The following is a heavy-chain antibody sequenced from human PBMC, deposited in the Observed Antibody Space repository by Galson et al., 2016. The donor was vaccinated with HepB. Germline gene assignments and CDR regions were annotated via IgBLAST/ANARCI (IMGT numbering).Heavy chain of an antibody. J-gene: IGHJ4*02. CDR3: AKDPVVQAEWYYFDY. Sequence: SLRLSCAASGFTFSNHGMHWVRQAPGKGLEWVAVISYDGRNKYYADSVKGRFTISRDNSKNTLYLQMNSLRTEDTAVYYCAKDPVVQAEWYYFDYWGQGTLVTVSS. CDR1: GFTFSNHG. V-gene: IGHV3-30*18. D-gene: IGHD3-22*01. CDR2: ISYDGRNK.